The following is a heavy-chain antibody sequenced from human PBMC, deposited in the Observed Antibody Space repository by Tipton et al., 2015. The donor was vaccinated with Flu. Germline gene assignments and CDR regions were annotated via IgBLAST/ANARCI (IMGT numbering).Heavy chain of an antibody. CDR2: ISASDSGI. Sequence: SLRLSCAASGFTFSSHEMNRVRQAPGKGLEWVAYISASDSGIYYADSVKGRFTISRDNGKNLLYLQMNSLSVEDTAVYYCARARGGFYFVGPFDYRGPGTLVTVSS. CDR1: GFTFSSHE. CDR3: ARARGGFYFVGPFDY. J-gene: IGHJ4*02. V-gene: IGHV3-48*03. D-gene: IGHD3-22*01.